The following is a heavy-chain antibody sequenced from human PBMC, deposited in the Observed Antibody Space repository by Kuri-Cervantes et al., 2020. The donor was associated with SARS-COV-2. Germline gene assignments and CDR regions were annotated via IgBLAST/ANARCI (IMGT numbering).Heavy chain of an antibody. J-gene: IGHJ1*01. V-gene: IGHV3-49*03. Sequence: GESLKISCTASGFTFGDYAMSWFRQAPGKGLEWVGFIRSKAYGGTTEYAASVKGRFTISRDDSKNTLYLQMNSLRAEDTAVYYCAKDFGTYYDSSGYLKYWGQGTLVTVSS. CDR3: AKDFGTYYDSSGYLKY. CDR1: GFTFGDYA. D-gene: IGHD3-22*01. CDR2: IRSKAYGGTT.